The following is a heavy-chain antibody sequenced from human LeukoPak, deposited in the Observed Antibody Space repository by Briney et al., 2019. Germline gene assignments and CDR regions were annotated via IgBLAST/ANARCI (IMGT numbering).Heavy chain of an antibody. V-gene: IGHV3-23*01. CDR3: AKDTPIRAVDVGAKSRLDY. J-gene: IGHJ4*02. D-gene: IGHD6-19*01. CDR1: RVILSRYA. Sequence: WESLTLSCRSSRVILSRYADLGVRRAPEKGLEWVSASSGSGGSTYYADSVKGRFTISRDNSKNTLYLQMNRLRAEDTAVYYCAKDTPIRAVDVGAKSRLDYWGEGTLVVVSS. CDR2: SSGSGGST.